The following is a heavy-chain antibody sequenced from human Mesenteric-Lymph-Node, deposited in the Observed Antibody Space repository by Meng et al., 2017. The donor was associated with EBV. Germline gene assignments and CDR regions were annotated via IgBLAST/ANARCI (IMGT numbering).Heavy chain of an antibody. CDR2: IYYSGST. CDR3: ARDWGLRAYFQY. D-gene: IGHD3-16*01. V-gene: IGHV4-39*07. Sequence: LQPHESGPGVVKPSEPLALTSTVSGDSISPGSYYSGWIRQPPGKGLEWIGTIYYSGSTYTNPSLKSRVTISVDTSKNQFSLKLSSVTAADTAVYYCARDWGLRAYFQYWGQGTLVTVSS. J-gene: IGHJ1*01. CDR1: GDSISPGSYY.